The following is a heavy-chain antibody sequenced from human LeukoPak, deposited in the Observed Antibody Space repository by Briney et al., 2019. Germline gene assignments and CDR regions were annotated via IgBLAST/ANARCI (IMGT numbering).Heavy chain of an antibody. CDR3: ATAGYYYDSSRYYFIGGNWFDP. J-gene: IGHJ5*02. D-gene: IGHD3-22*01. CDR2: FDPEDGET. V-gene: IGHV1-24*01. Sequence: ASVKVSLKCSGYTLTELSMHWVRQAPGKGLEWVGGFDPEDGETIYAQKFQGRVTMTEDTSTDTAYMELSSLRSEDTAVYYCATAGYYYDSSRYYFIGGNWFDPWGQGTLVTVSS. CDR1: GYTLTELS.